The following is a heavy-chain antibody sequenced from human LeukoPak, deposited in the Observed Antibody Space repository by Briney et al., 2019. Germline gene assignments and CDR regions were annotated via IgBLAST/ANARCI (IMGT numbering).Heavy chain of an antibody. CDR1: GFTFSSYA. CDR2: ISGSGGST. Sequence: GGSLRLSCAASGFTFSSYAMSWVRQAPGKGLEWVSAISGSGGSTYYADSVKGRFAISRDNSKNTLYLQMNSLRAEDTAVYYCAKDPYGTRYFDYWGQGTLVTVSS. D-gene: IGHD2-2*01. J-gene: IGHJ4*02. CDR3: AKDPYGTRYFDY. V-gene: IGHV3-23*01.